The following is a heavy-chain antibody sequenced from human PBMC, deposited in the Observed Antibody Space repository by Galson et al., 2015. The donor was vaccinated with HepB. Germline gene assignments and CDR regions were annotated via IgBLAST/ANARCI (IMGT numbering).Heavy chain of an antibody. CDR3: ARGRGGGAFDI. CDR2: VYSSGPT. D-gene: IGHD3-10*01. V-gene: IGHV3-66*01. CDR1: GVTVSDND. J-gene: IGHJ3*02. Sequence: SLRLSCAASGVTVSDNDMSWVRQAPGKGLEWVSVVYSSGPTYYADSVKGRFAISRDNSKNTLYLQMNSLRADDTAVYYCARGRGGGAFDIWGQGTMVTVSS.